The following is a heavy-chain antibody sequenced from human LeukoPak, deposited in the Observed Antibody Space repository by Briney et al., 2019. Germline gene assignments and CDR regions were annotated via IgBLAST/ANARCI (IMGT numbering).Heavy chain of an antibody. J-gene: IGHJ3*02. CDR2: INPNSGGT. CDR1: GYTFTSYD. Sequence: ASVKVSCKASGYTFTSYDINWVRQAPGQGLEWMGWINPNSGGTNYAQKFQGRVTMTRDTSISTAYMELSRLTSDDTAVYYCASDIVVVTAPHLSASGAFDIWGQGTMVTVSS. D-gene: IGHD2-21*02. CDR3: ASDIVVVTAPHLSASGAFDI. V-gene: IGHV1-2*02.